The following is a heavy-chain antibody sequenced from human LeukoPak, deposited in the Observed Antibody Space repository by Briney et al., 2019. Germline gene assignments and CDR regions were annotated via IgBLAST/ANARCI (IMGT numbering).Heavy chain of an antibody. CDR3: AKDLMTTVTTIDY. J-gene: IGHJ4*02. CDR2: SSSSDDGK. V-gene: IGHV3-23*01. CDR1: GLSLNSYA. D-gene: IGHD4-17*01. Sequence: PGGSLRLSCTASGLSLNSYAISWVRQVPGKGLEWVSASSSSDDGKWYADSVRGRFTISRDTSKNTVYLQMNSLRVEDAGVYYCAKDLMTTVTTIDYWGQGTLVTVSS.